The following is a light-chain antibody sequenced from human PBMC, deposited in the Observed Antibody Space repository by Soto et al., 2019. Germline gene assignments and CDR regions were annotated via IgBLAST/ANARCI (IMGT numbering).Light chain of an antibody. J-gene: IGKJ1*01. Sequence: EIVLTQSPGTLSLSPGERATLSCRASQSVGSSLSWYQQKPGQAPRLLFYGASTRATAIPDRFSGSVFGTDFTLTIPRLEPEEFAVYYCQQYGDSPQTFGPGTKVDIK. CDR3: QQYGDSPQT. CDR2: GAS. CDR1: QSVGSS. V-gene: IGKV3-20*01.